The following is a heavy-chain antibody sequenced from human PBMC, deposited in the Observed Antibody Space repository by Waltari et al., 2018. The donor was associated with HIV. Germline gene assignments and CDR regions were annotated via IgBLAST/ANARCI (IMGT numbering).Heavy chain of an antibody. CDR1: GGSIDTSSYY. D-gene: IGHD3-10*01. V-gene: IGHV4-39*07. J-gene: IGHJ4*02. CDR3: ARDPGRAAALDS. Sequence: QLQLQESGPGLVKPSETLSLTCTVSGGSIDTSSYYWGWIRQPPGKGLEYIGNIYYDGSTSYNTPLKSRVTISIDTSKNRFSLKLTSVTAADTAVYYCARDPGRAAALDSWGQGTLVTVSS. CDR2: IYYDGST.